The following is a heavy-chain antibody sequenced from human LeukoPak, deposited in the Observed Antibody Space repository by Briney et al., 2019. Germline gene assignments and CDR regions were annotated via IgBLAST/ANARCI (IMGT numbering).Heavy chain of an antibody. Sequence: GGSLRLSCAASGFTFSSYSMNWVRQAPGKGLEWVSSISSSSSYIYYADSVKGRFTISRDNAKNSLYLQMNSLRAEDTAVYYCAKKARGFLVVGSASFDYWGQGTLVTVSS. CDR2: ISSSSSYI. J-gene: IGHJ4*02. CDR3: AKKARGFLVVGSASFDY. D-gene: IGHD2-2*01. CDR1: GFTFSSYS. V-gene: IGHV3-21*04.